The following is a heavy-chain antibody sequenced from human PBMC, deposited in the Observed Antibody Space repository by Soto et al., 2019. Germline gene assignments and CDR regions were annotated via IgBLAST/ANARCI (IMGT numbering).Heavy chain of an antibody. CDR3: ARPNYGGNSVYYGMDV. Sequence: PGESLKISCKGSGYSFISYWIGWVRQMPGKGLEWMGIIYPGDSDTRYSPSFQGQVTLSADKSINTAYLQWNSLKASDTAMYYCARPNYGGNSVYYGMDVWGQGTTVTVSS. J-gene: IGHJ6*02. CDR1: GYSFISYW. D-gene: IGHD4-17*01. V-gene: IGHV5-51*01. CDR2: IYPGDSDT.